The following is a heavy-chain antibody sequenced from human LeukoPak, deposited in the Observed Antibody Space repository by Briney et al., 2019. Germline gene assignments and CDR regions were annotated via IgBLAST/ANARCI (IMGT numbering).Heavy chain of an antibody. J-gene: IGHJ4*02. D-gene: IGHD3-22*01. Sequence: SETLSLTCAVYGGSFSGYYWSWIRQPPGKGLEWIGEINHSGSTNYNPSLKSQVTISVDTSKNQFSLKLSSVTAADTAVYYCARGPYYYDSSGYYADYWGQGTLVTVSS. CDR1: GGSFSGYY. CDR2: INHSGST. V-gene: IGHV4-34*01. CDR3: ARGPYYYDSSGYYADY.